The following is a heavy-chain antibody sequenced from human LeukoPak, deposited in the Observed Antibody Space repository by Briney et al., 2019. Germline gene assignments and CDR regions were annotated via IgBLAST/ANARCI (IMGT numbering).Heavy chain of an antibody. Sequence: GGSLRLSCAASGFTFSRYSMNWVRQAPGKGLEWVSSISSSSSYIYYADSVKGRFTTSRDNAKNSLYLQMNSLRAEDTAVYYCARDLYSRASRFDPWGQGTLVTVSS. CDR2: ISSSSSYI. J-gene: IGHJ5*02. CDR1: GFTFSRYS. V-gene: IGHV3-21*01. CDR3: ARDLYSRASRFDP. D-gene: IGHD6-13*01.